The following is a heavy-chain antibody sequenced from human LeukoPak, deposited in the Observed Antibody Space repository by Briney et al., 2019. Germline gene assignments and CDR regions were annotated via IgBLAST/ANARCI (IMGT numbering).Heavy chain of an antibody. CDR3: TGGAGY. V-gene: IGHV3-7*01. CDR1: GFTFGSHA. CDR2: IKQDGSDK. J-gene: IGHJ4*02. Sequence: AGGSLRLSCEASGFTFGSHAMYWVRQAPGKGLEWVANIKQDGSDKYYVDSVKGRFTISRDNAEKSLYLQMNSLRAEDTAAYYCTGGAGYWGQGTPVTVSS.